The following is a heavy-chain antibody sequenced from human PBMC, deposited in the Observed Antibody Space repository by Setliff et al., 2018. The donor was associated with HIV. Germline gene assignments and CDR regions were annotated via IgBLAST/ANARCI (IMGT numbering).Heavy chain of an antibody. CDR2: LYTSGST. Sequence: SETLSLTCTVSGGSISSYYWSWIRQPPGKGLEWIGYLYTSGSTNYNPSLKSRVTISVDTSKNQFSLKLSSVTAADTAVYYCARGLSFYDPGGFDYWGQGTLVTVSS. D-gene: IGHD3-22*01. V-gene: IGHV4-4*09. J-gene: IGHJ4*02. CDR1: GGSISSYY. CDR3: ARGLSFYDPGGFDY.